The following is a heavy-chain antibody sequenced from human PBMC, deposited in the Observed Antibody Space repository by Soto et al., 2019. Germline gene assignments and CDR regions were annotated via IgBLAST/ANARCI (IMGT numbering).Heavy chain of an antibody. CDR1: GVSISTSNW. CDR3: AKGGRVYYGSGSYFDS. D-gene: IGHD3-10*01. V-gene: IGHV4-4*02. CDR2: IYHSGST. J-gene: IGHJ4*02. Sequence: QVQLQESGPGLVKPSGTLSLTCAVSGVSISTSNWWSWARQSPGKGLEWIGEIYHSGSTNYNPSRQTLVTISVDKSPNHFSLHLRSVNAADTAVYFCAKGGRVYYGSGSYFDSWGQGILVTVSS.